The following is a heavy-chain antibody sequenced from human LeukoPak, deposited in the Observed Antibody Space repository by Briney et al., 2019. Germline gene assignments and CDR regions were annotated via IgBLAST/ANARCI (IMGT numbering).Heavy chain of an antibody. V-gene: IGHV4-59*01. CDR2: IYYSGST. CDR3: AREADSSGWYGDAFDI. D-gene: IGHD6-19*01. Sequence: PSETLSLTCTVSGGSISSYYWSWIRQPPGKGLEWIGYIYYSGSTNYNPSLKSQVTISVDTSKNQFSLKLSSVTAADTAVYYCAREADSSGWYGDAFDIWGQGTMVTVSS. J-gene: IGHJ3*02. CDR1: GGSISSYY.